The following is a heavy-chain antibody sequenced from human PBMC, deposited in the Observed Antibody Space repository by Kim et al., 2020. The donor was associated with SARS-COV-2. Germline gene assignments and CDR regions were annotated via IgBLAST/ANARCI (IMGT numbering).Heavy chain of an antibody. Sequence: SETLSLTCTVSGGSISSYYWSWIRQPPGKGLEWIGYIYYSGSTNYNPSLKSRVTISVDTSKNQFSLKLSSVTAADPAVFYCSRRYVGDTWFDPWGHGTLV. CDR2: IYYSGST. J-gene: IGHJ5*02. V-gene: IGHV4-59*01. CDR1: GGSISSYY. D-gene: IGHD1-20*01. CDR3: SRRYVGDTWFDP.